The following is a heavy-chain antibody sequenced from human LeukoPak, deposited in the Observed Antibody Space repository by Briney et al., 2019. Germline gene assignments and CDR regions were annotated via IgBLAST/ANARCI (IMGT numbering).Heavy chain of an antibody. CDR3: ARAHSGNNPTRGPFDS. V-gene: IGHV3-20*04. D-gene: IGHD1-26*01. Sequence: RAGGSLRLSCAASGFTFDDFGMAWVRQVPGKGLEWVSGIHGNGVTTGYVASVKGRFTISRDNAKNALFLQMDNLRAEDTAFYYCARAHSGNNPTRGPFDSWGQGSLVTVSS. J-gene: IGHJ4*02. CDR1: GFTFDDFG. CDR2: IHGNGVTT.